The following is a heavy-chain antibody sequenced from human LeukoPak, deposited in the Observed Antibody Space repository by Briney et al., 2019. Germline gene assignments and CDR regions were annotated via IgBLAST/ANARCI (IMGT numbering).Heavy chain of an antibody. V-gene: IGHV1-18*01. J-gene: IGHJ4*02. D-gene: IGHD2-15*01. CDR1: DYTFTSYG. Sequence: ASVKVSCKASDYTFTSYGISWVRQAPGQGLEWMGWISGYNGNTHYAQNLQGRVTMTTDTSTNTADMELRSLRSDDTAVYYCATLGHKATIVVVVAATRYFDYWGQGTLVTVSS. CDR2: ISGYNGNT. CDR3: ATLGHKATIVVVVAATRYFDY.